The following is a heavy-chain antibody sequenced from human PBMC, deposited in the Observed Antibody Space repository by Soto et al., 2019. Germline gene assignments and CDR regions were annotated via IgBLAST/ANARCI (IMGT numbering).Heavy chain of an antibody. CDR3: ARDFPSTVTTYLPYYYYYMDV. CDR1: GFTFSSYS. V-gene: IGHV3-48*01. Sequence: GGSLRLSCAASGFTFSSYSMNWVRQAPGKGLEWVSYISSSSSTIYYADSVKGRFTISRDNAKNSLYLQMNSLRAEDTAVYYCARDFPSTVTTYLPYYYYYMDVWGKGTTVTVSS. D-gene: IGHD4-17*01. CDR2: ISSSSSTI. J-gene: IGHJ6*03.